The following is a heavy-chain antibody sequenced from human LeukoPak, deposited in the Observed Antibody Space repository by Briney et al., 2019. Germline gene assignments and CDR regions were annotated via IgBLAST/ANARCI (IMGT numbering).Heavy chain of an antibody. V-gene: IGHV4-39*07. CDR2: IYYSGSI. J-gene: IGHJ3*02. D-gene: IGHD5-18*01. Sequence: SETLSLTCTVSGGSISSSSYYWGWIRQPPGKGLEWIGSIYYSGSIYYNPSLKSRVTISGDTSKNQFSLKLSSVTAADTAVYYCASGDDIQLSDAFDIWGQGTMVTVSS. CDR1: GGSISSSSYY. CDR3: ASGDDIQLSDAFDI.